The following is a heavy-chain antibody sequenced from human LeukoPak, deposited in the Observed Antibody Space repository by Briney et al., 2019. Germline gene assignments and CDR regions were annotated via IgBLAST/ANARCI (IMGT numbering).Heavy chain of an antibody. CDR3: ARDGPNSGYGPYYYYGMDV. J-gene: IGHJ6*04. V-gene: IGHV1-3*01. D-gene: IGHD5-12*01. Sequence: ASVKVSCKASGYTFTSYAMHWVRQAPGQRLEWMGWINAGNGNTKYSQKFQGRVTITRDTSASTAYMELSSLRSEDTAVYYCARDGPNSGYGPYYYYGMDVWSKGTTVTVSS. CDR1: GYTFTSYA. CDR2: INAGNGNT.